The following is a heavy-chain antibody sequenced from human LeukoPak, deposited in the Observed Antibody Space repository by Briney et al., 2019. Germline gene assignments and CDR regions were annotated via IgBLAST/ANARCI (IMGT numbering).Heavy chain of an antibody. D-gene: IGHD4-23*01. CDR1: GGSVSSYY. Sequence: PSETLSLTCTVSGGSVSSYYWSWIRQPPGKGLEWIGYIYYSGSTKYNPSLKSRVTISVDTSKNQFSLKLSSVTAADTGVYYCARGGGNSFDYWGQGTLVTVSS. V-gene: IGHV4-59*02. J-gene: IGHJ4*02. CDR2: IYYSGST. CDR3: ARGGGNSFDY.